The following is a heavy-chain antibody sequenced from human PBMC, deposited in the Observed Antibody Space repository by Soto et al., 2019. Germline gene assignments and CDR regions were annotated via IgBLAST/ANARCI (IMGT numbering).Heavy chain of an antibody. D-gene: IGHD6-19*01. CDR2: ISSNGGST. V-gene: IGHV3-64*01. Sequence: PGGSLRLSCAASGFTFSSYSMHWVRQAPGKGLEYVSAISSNGGSTYYANSVKGRFTISRDNSKNTLYLQMGSLRAEDMAVYYCARDLYTDRIAVAVCWGQGTQVTVSS. CDR3: ARDLYTDRIAVAVC. CDR1: GFTFSSYS. J-gene: IGHJ4*02.